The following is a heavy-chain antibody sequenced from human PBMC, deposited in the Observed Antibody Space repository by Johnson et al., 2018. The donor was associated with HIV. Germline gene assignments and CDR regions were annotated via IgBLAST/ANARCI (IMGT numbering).Heavy chain of an antibody. J-gene: IGHJ3*01. V-gene: IGHV3-30-3*01. CDR2: ISYDGSNK. CDR3: ARAFGSGGYTSSWYLGLGAFDL. Sequence: VQLVESGGGLVQPGRSLRLSCAASGFTFSSYAMHWVRQAPGKGLEWVAVISYDGSNKYYADSVKGRFTISRDNAKKSLYLQMNSLRPEDTAFYYCARAFGSGGYTSSWYLGLGAFDLWGQGTMVTVSS. CDR1: GFTFSSYA. D-gene: IGHD6-13*01.